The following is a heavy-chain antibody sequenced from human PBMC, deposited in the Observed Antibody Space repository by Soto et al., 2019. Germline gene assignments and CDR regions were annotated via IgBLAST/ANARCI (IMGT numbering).Heavy chain of an antibody. CDR3: LVSGNYRFDY. J-gene: IGHJ4*02. Sequence: GSLRLSCAASGFTFSSYWMHWVRQAPGKGLVWVARINGGGSSTSYADSVKGRFTISRDNARSTLYLQMNSLRAEDTAVYYCLVSGNYRFDYWGPGILVTVSS. V-gene: IGHV3-74*01. CDR2: INGGGSST. CDR1: GFTFSSYW. D-gene: IGHD1-26*01.